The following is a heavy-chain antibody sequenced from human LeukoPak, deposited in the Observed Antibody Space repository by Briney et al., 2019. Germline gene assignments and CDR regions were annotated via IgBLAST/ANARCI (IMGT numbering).Heavy chain of an antibody. V-gene: IGHV4-59*01. Sequence: SETLSLTCTVSGGSISSYYWSWIRQPPGKGLEWIGYIYYSGGTNYNPSLKSRVTISVDTSKNQFSLKLSSVTAADTAVYYCARGEYSGSPEDYWGQGTLVTVSS. CDR3: ARGEYSGSPEDY. J-gene: IGHJ4*02. CDR1: GGSISSYY. CDR2: IYYSGGT. D-gene: IGHD6-6*01.